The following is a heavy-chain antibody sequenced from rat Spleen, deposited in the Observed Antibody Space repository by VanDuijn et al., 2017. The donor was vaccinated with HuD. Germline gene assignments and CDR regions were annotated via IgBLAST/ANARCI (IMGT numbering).Heavy chain of an antibody. D-gene: IGHD1-3*01. V-gene: IGHV2S63*01. CDR1: GFSLTDYS. Sequence: EVQLKESGPGLVQPSQTLSLTCTVSGFSLTDYSVHWVRQPPGKGLEWMGVMWSGGSTAYNSALKSRLSISRDTSKSQVLLKMNSLQPEDTATYYCAKTTVAYYYVLDAWGQGASVTVSS. CDR2: MWSGGST. CDR3: AKTTVAYYYVLDA. J-gene: IGHJ4*01.